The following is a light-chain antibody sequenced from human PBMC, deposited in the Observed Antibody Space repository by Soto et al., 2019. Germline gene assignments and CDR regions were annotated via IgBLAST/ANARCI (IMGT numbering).Light chain of an antibody. J-gene: IGLJ1*01. CDR1: SSDVGAYNF. V-gene: IGLV2-14*03. CDR2: DVS. Sequence: QSVLTQPASVSGSPGQSITISCTGTSSDVGAYNFVSWYQQHPGKLPKLMIFDVSRRPSGVSDRFSGSKSGNTASLTISGLQAEDESDYYSSSYTSSSTHVFGSGTKLTVL. CDR3: SSYTSSSTHV.